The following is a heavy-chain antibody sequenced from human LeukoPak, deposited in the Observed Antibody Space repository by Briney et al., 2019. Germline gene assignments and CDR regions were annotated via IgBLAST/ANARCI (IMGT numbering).Heavy chain of an antibody. Sequence: SETLSLTCTVSGGSISPNYWRWIRQPPGKGLEWIGPIFYTGTTNYNPSLKSRVTISVDTSKNQFSLSLTSVTAADTAVYYCASGRLGYNSPFDSWGQGTLVTVSS. CDR2: IFYTGTT. CDR3: ASGRLGYNSPFDS. CDR1: GGSISPNY. V-gene: IGHV4-59*01. D-gene: IGHD5-24*01. J-gene: IGHJ4*02.